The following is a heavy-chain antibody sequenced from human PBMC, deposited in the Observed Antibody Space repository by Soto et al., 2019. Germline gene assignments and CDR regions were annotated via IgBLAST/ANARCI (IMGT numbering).Heavy chain of an antibody. Sequence: EVQLVESGGGLVQPGRSLRLSCAASGFTFDDYAVHWVRQAPGKGLEWVSGISWKSGSIGYADSVKGRFTISRDNAKNSLYLQMNSLRTADTALYYCAKGAVVRGFRELRYYYYYMDVWGKGTTVTVSS. CDR1: GFTFDDYA. V-gene: IGHV3-9*01. CDR3: AKGAVVRGFRELRYYYYYMDV. D-gene: IGHD3-10*01. CDR2: ISWKSGSI. J-gene: IGHJ6*03.